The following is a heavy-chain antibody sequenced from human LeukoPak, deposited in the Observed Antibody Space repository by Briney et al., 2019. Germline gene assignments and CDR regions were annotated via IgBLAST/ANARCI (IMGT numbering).Heavy chain of an antibody. D-gene: IGHD2-15*01. CDR1: GFTFDDYG. CDR3: AREQDIVVVVAATPAFDI. J-gene: IGHJ3*02. V-gene: IGHV3-20*01. Sequence: GGSLRLSCAASGFTFDDYGMSWVRQTPGKGLEWVSGINWNGGSTGYADSVKGRFTISRDNAKNSLYLQMNSLRAEDTALYHCAREQDIVVVVAATPAFDIWGQGTMVTVSS. CDR2: INWNGGST.